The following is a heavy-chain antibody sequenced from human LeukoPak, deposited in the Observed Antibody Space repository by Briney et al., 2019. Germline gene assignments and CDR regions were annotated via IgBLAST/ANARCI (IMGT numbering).Heavy chain of an antibody. Sequence: ASETLSLTCAVYGGSFSGYYWSWIRQPPGKGLEWIGEINHSGSTNYNPSLKSRVTISVDTSKNQFSLKLSSVTAADTAVYYRARDFYFWVRGYYYGMDVWGQGTTVTVSS. CDR3: ARDFYFWVRGYYYGMDV. J-gene: IGHJ6*02. CDR2: INHSGST. CDR1: GGSFSGYY. V-gene: IGHV4-34*01. D-gene: IGHD3-3*01.